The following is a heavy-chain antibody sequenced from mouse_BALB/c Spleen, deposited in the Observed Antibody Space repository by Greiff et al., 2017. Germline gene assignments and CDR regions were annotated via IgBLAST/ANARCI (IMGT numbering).Heavy chain of an antibody. Sequence: EVQLQESGPGLVKPSQSLSLTCTVTGYSITSDYAWNWIRQFPGNKLEWMGYISYSGSTSYNPSLKSRISITRDTSKNQFFLQLNSVTTEDTATYYCARSYGYGFAYWGQGTLVTVSA. V-gene: IGHV3-2*02. J-gene: IGHJ3*01. CDR1: GYSITSDYA. D-gene: IGHD1-2*01. CDR2: ISYSGST. CDR3: ARSYGYGFAY.